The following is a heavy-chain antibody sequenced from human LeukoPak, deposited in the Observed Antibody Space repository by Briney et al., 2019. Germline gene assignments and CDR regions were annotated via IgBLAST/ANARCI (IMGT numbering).Heavy chain of an antibody. D-gene: IGHD3-3*01. J-gene: IGHJ3*02. Sequence: PGGSLRLSCAASGFTFSSYAMSWVRQAPGKGLEWVSAISGSGGSTYYADSVKGRFTISRDNSKNTLYLQMNSLRAEDTAVYYCAKERRVFGVVRGAFDIWGQGTMVTVSS. CDR1: GFTFSSYA. CDR2: ISGSGGST. CDR3: AKERRVFGVVRGAFDI. V-gene: IGHV3-23*01.